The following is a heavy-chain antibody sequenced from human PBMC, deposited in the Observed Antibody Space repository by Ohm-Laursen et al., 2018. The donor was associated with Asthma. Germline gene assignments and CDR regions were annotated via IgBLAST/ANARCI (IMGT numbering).Heavy chain of an antibody. J-gene: IGHJ5*02. CDR3: VRVREHRAGENWFDP. CDR1: GFTFTTFW. D-gene: IGHD3-10*01. CDR2: IISDGRNT. Sequence: SLRLSCTASGFTFTTFWTHWVRQAPRQGLVWVSRIISDGRNTIYADSVKGRFTISRDNARNTLYLQMNSLTVEDTGVYFCVRVREHRAGENWFDPWGQGTLVTVSS. V-gene: IGHV3-74*01.